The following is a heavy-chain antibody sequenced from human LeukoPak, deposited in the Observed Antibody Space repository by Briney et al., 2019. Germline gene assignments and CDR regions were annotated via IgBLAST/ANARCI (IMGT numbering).Heavy chain of an antibody. CDR3: ARRNDFGI. Sequence: PSETLSLTCTVSGGSISGDHWNWIRQHPGKGLEWIGYIYYSGNTNYNPSLKSRVTISVDTSKNQFSLKLSSVTAADTAVYYCARRNDFGIWGQGTMVTVSS. CDR2: IYYSGNT. J-gene: IGHJ3*02. V-gene: IGHV4-59*08. CDR1: GGSISGDH.